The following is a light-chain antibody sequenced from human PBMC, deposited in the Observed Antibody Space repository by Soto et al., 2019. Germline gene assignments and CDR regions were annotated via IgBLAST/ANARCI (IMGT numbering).Light chain of an antibody. J-gene: IGKJ2*01. Sequence: EIVLTQSPGTLSLSPGERATLSCRASQSVSSSYLAWYQQKPGQAPRLLIYGASSRATGIPDRFSGSGSGTDFTLTISRWEPEVFEVYYCKQYVSSLYIFGRGTKLEIK. CDR3: KQYVSSLYI. CDR2: GAS. CDR1: QSVSSSY. V-gene: IGKV3-20*01.